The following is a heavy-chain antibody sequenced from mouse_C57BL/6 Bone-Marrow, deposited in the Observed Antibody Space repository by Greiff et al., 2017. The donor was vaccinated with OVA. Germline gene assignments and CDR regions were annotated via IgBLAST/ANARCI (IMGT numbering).Heavy chain of an antibody. CDR3: ARGLRRDY. CDR1: GFTFSDYG. Sequence: EVHLVESGGGLVKPGGSLKLSCAASGFTFSDYGMHWVRQAPEKGLEWVAYISSGSSNIYYADTVKGRFTITRDNAKNNLFLQMTSLRSEDTAMYYCARGLRRDYWGQGTTLTVSS. D-gene: IGHD2-4*01. V-gene: IGHV5-17*01. CDR2: ISSGSSNI. J-gene: IGHJ2*01.